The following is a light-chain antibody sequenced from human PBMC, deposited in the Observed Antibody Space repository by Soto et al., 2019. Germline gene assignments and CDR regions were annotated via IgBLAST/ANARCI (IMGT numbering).Light chain of an antibody. V-gene: IGKV1-12*01. CDR3: QQGNTFVPSA. J-gene: IGKJ3*01. CDR2: GTS. Sequence: DIQMTQSPSSVSASVGDRVTITCRASQDIATWLAWYQQKPGKAPKLLIYGTSTLQSGVPSRFSGSRSGTQFTLTVSGLQPEDFAVYYCQQGNTFVPSAFGTGTKGDLK. CDR1: QDIATW.